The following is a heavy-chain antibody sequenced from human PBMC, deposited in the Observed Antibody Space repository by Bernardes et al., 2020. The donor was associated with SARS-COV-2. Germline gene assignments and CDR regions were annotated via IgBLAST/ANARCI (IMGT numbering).Heavy chain of an antibody. CDR1: GFTFSSYS. CDR2: ISSSSSYI. D-gene: IGHD2-15*01. Sequence: GESLSLSCAASGFTFSSYSMNWVRQAPGKGLEWVSSISSSSSYIYYADSVKGRFTISRDNAKNSLYLQMNSLRAEDTAVYYCARDLYCSGGSCYYYGMDVWGQGTTVTVSS. CDR3: ARDLYCSGGSCYYYGMDV. J-gene: IGHJ6*02. V-gene: IGHV3-21*01.